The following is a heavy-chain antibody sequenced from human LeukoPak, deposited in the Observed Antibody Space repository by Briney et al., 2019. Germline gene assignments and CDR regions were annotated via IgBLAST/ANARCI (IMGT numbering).Heavy chain of an antibody. J-gene: IGHJ1*01. CDR1: GGSITDTYYY. Sequence: NASGTLSLTCTVSGGSITDTYYYWGWIRQPPGKGLEWVGTVYYTGNTYYHPSLKSRFTISVDASNNQFSLNLRYVTATDTAVYYCARIAVVVRDRDLIAEYFQYWGQGSLVTVSS. D-gene: IGHD3-3*01. CDR3: ARIAVVVRDRDLIAEYFQY. CDR2: VYYTGNT. V-gene: IGHV4-39*01.